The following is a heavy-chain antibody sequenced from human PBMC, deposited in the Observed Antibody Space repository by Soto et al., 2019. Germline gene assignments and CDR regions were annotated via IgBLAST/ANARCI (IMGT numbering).Heavy chain of an antibody. D-gene: IGHD4-17*01. V-gene: IGHV4-39*01. CDR1: GGSISSSSYY. Sequence: SETLSLTCTVSGGSISSSSYYWGWIRQPPGKGLEWIGSIYYSGSTYYNPSLKSRVTISVDTSKNQFSLKLSSVTAADTAVYYCARHTQTTVASDYWGQGTLVTVSS. J-gene: IGHJ4*02. CDR2: IYYSGST. CDR3: ARHTQTTVASDY.